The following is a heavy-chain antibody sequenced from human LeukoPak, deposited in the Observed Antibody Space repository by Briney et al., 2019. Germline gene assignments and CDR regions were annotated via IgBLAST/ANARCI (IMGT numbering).Heavy chain of an antibody. V-gene: IGHV3-66*01. CDR2: IYSGGST. D-gene: IGHD3-22*01. CDR3: ARVGTYYYDSSGYGDAFDI. J-gene: IGHJ3*02. CDR1: GFTVSSNY. Sequence: GGSLRLSCAASGFTVSSNYMSWVRQAPGKGLEWVSVIYSGGSTYYADSVKGRFTISRDNSKNTLYLQMNSLRAEDTAVYYCARVGTYYYDSSGYGDAFDIWGQGTMVTVSS.